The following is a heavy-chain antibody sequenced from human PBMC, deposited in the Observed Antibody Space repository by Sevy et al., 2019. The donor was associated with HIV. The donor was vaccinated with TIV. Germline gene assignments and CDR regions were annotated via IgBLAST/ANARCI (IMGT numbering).Heavy chain of an antibody. CDR2: IRYDGSNK. D-gene: IGHD3-22*01. V-gene: IGHV3-30*02. CDR1: GFTFSSYG. CDR3: AKGDGTYYYDSSGYYNGGIDY. J-gene: IGHJ4*02. Sequence: GGSLRLSCAASGFTFSSYGMHWVRQAPGKGLEWVAFIRYDGSNKYYADSVKGRFTISRDNSKNTLYLQMNGLRAEDTAVYYCAKGDGTYYYDSSGYYNGGIDYWGQGTLVTVSS.